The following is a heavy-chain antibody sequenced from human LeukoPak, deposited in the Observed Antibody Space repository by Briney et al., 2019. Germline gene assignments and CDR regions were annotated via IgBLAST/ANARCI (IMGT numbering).Heavy chain of an antibody. Sequence: PSETLSLTCTVSGYSISSGYYWGWIRHPPGKGLDWIGRIYQSGSTYYNPSLKRRVTISGDTYKNHFFLKLSSVTPADTAVYYCAGLNYYDSRGSIYFHYWGQGTLVTVSS. J-gene: IGHJ4*02. CDR3: AGLNYYDSRGSIYFHY. CDR2: IYQSGST. V-gene: IGHV4-38-2*02. D-gene: IGHD3-22*01. CDR1: GYSISSGYY.